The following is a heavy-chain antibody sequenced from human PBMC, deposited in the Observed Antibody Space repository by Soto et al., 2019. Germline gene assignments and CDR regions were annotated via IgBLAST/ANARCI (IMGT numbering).Heavy chain of an antibody. Sequence: EVQLLESGGGLVRPGGSLRLSCAASGFTFYNYAMNWVRQAPGKGLEWVSTISGGGDGTYYADSVKGRFTIPRDNSRNTAYLQMNSLRAQETAVYYCAKKGLGSLATYCTTGDCHYAFDGWGQGTLVTVS. CDR1: GFTFYNYA. CDR2: ISGGGDGT. D-gene: IGHD2-8*01. V-gene: IGHV3-23*01. J-gene: IGHJ3*01. CDR3: AKKGLGSLATYCTTGDCHYAFDG.